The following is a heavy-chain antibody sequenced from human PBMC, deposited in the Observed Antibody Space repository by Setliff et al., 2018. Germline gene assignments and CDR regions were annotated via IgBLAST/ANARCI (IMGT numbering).Heavy chain of an antibody. CDR2: ISHSGST. V-gene: IGHV4-38-2*02. D-gene: IGHD6-13*01. CDR1: GYSISSGHY. J-gene: IGHJ4*02. Sequence: SETLSLTCTVSGYSISSGHYWGWIRQPPGKGLEWIGSISHSGSTYYNPSLRSRVTISLDTSKNQFSLKLSSVTAADTAVYYCARLDGAAAGELDYWGQGTLVTVSS. CDR3: ARLDGAAAGELDY.